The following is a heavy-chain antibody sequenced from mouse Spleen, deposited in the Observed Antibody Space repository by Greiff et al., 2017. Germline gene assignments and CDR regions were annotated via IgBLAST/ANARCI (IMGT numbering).Heavy chain of an antibody. CDR3: ARGVTTAMDY. D-gene: IGHD2-3*01. Sequence: QVQLQQPGAELVKPGASVKLSCKASGYTFTSYWMQWVKQRPGQGLEWIGEIDPSDSYTNYNQKFKGKATLTVDTSSSTAYMQLSSLTSEDSAVYYCARGVTTAMDYWGQGTSVTVSS. CDR1: GYTFTSYW. CDR2: IDPSDSYT. V-gene: IGHV1-50*01. J-gene: IGHJ4*01.